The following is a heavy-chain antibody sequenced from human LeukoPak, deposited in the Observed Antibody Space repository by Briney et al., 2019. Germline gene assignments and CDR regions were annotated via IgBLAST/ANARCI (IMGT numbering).Heavy chain of an antibody. J-gene: IGHJ4*02. D-gene: IGHD5-24*01. V-gene: IGHV3-7*01. Sequence: GGSLRLSCVGSGFSFSDSWMTWVRRAPGKGLEWVANINQGGSERNHVDSVKGRFTISRDDPRTSLLLQMNSLRAEDTGVYYCGRGDGYLVDHWGQGTLVTVST. CDR1: GFSFSDSW. CDR2: INQGGSER. CDR3: GRGDGYLVDH.